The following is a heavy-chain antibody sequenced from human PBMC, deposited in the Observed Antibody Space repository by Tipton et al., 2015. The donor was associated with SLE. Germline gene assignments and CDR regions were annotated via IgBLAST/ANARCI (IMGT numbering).Heavy chain of an antibody. V-gene: IGHV1-18*01. Sequence: QLVQSGAEVKKPGASVKVSCKASGYTFTSYGISWVRQAPGQGLEWMGWISAYNGNTMTTDTSTSTAYMELRTLRSDDTAVYYCARGSIQLGGGGAFDIWGQGTMVTVSS. CDR3: ARGSIQLGGGGAFDI. J-gene: IGHJ3*02. CDR1: GYTFTSYG. CDR2: ISAYNG. D-gene: IGHD5-18*01.